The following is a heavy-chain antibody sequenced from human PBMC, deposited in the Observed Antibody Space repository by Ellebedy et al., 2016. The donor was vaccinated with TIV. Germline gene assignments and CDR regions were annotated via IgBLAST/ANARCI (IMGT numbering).Heavy chain of an antibody. Sequence: GSLRLXXAVYGGSFSGYYWSWIRQPPGKGLEWIGEINHHGSTNYNPSLKSRVTISVVTSKNQFSLKLSSVTAADTAVYYCARDRMYYYDSSGSYQYYGMDVWGQGTTVTVSS. CDR3: ARDRMYYYDSSGSYQYYGMDV. V-gene: IGHV4-34*01. J-gene: IGHJ6*02. CDR1: GGSFSGYY. D-gene: IGHD3-22*01. CDR2: INHHGST.